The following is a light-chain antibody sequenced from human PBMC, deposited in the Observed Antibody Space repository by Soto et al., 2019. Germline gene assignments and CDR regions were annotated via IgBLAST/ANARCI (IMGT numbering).Light chain of an antibody. V-gene: IGLV1-44*01. J-gene: IGLJ1*01. Sequence: HSVLTQPPSASATPGQRVTISCSGSGSNIGSNAVHWYQQLPGTAPKLLIYLNDQRPSGVPDRFSGSKSGTSASLAISGLQSEDEGDYYCAAWDDSLLAVFGTGTKLTVL. CDR1: GSNIGSNA. CDR2: LND. CDR3: AAWDDSLLAV.